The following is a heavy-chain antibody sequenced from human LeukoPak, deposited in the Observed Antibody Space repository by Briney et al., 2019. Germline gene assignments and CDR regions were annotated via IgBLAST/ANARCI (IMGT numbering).Heavy chain of an antibody. CDR2: IYTSGST. Sequence: SETLSLTCTVSGGSISSGSYYWSWIRQPAGKGLEWIGRIYTSGSTNYNPSLKSRVTISVDTSKNQFSLKLSSVTAADTAVYYCARDSTVPLYNWFDPWGQGTLVTVSS. CDR1: GGSISSGSYY. J-gene: IGHJ5*02. D-gene: IGHD4-17*01. CDR3: ARDSTVPLYNWFDP. V-gene: IGHV4-61*02.